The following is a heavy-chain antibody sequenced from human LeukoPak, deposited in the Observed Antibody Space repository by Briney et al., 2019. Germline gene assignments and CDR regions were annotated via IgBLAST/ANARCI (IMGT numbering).Heavy chain of an antibody. D-gene: IGHD6-25*01. V-gene: IGHV3-13*01. CDR3: ARAVSGSVLFDI. CDR1: GFTFSSYD. J-gene: IGHJ3*02. CDR2: IGTAGDT. Sequence: GGSLRLSCAASGFTFSSYDMHWVRQATGKGLEWVSAIGTAGDTYYPGSVKGRFTISRENAKNSLYLQMNSLRAGDTAVYYCARAVSGSVLFDIWGPRDNGHRLF.